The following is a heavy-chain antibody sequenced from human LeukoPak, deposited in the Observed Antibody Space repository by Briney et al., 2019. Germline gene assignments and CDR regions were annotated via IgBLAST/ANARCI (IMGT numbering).Heavy chain of an antibody. J-gene: IGHJ5*02. V-gene: IGHV1-18*01. CDR2: ISTYNGHT. Sequence: GASVKVSCKASGYTFTSFALSWVRQAPGQGLEWMGWISTYNGHTNYAQKFQGRVTMTTDTSTSTTYMELTSLRSNDTAVYYCARDNSVRDEAWWFNPWGQGTLVTVSS. CDR3: ARDNSVRDEAWWFNP. CDR1: GYTFTSFA. D-gene: IGHD5-24*01.